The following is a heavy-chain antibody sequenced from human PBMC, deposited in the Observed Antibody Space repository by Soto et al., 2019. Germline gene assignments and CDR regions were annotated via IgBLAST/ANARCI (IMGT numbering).Heavy chain of an antibody. CDR2: IYHSGST. CDR3: ARGPRYDFWSGTTYNWFDP. Sequence: NPSETLSLTCAVSSGSISSSNWWSWVRQPPGKGLEWIGEIYHSGSTNYNPSLKSRVTISVDKSKNQFSLKLSSVTAADTAVYYCARGPRYDFWSGTTYNWFDPWGQGTLVTVSS. CDR1: SGSISSSNW. J-gene: IGHJ5*02. V-gene: IGHV4-4*02. D-gene: IGHD3-3*01.